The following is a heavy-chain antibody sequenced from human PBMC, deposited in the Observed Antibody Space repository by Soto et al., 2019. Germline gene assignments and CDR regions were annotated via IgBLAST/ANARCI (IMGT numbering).Heavy chain of an antibody. CDR2: IYYSGSN. D-gene: IGHD6-19*01. CDR3: ARGGSGWPNWFDP. V-gene: IGHV4-39*07. CDR1: GGSISTSSYY. J-gene: IGHJ5*02. Sequence: PSETLSLTCTLSGGSISTSSYYWRWIRQPPGKGLGRIGSIYYSGSNYYTPPIKRRVTISVDTSKNQFSLKLSSVTAADTAVYYCARGGSGWPNWFDPWGQGTLVTVSS.